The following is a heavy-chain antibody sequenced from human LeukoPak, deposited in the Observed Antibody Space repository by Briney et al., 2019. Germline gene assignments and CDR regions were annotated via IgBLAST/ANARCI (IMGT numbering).Heavy chain of an antibody. V-gene: IGHV3-21*01. D-gene: IGHD3-22*01. J-gene: IGHJ6*02. CDR3: AREDDSGTYYSFGMDV. CDR1: GFTFSTYT. CDR2: ITSSADHI. Sequence: PGRSLRLSCAASGFTFSTYTMNWVRQAPGKGLEWVSSITSSADHIYYAESLKGRFTISRDNANNSLSLELNSLRAEDTAVYYCAREDDSGTYYSFGMDVWGQGTTVTVSS.